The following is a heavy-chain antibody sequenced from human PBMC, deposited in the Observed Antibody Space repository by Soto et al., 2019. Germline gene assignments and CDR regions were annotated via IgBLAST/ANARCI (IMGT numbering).Heavy chain of an antibody. CDR3: ARRGSGSDYDY. V-gene: IGHV3-23*01. J-gene: IGHJ4*02. CDR2: ISGRGGST. CDR1: GFTFSSYA. Sequence: EVQLLESGGGLVQPGGSLRLSCAASGFTFSSYAMRWVRQAPGKWLEWVSAISGRGGSTYYADSVKGRFTISRDNSKNTLYLQMNSLRAEDTAVYYGARRGSGSDYDYWGQGTLVTVSS. D-gene: IGHD1-26*01.